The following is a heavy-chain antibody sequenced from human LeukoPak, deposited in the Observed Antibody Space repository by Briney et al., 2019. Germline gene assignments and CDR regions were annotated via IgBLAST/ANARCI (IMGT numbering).Heavy chain of an antibody. CDR1: GFTFSSYW. CDR2: IKQDGSEK. J-gene: IGHJ4*02. V-gene: IGHV3-7*03. CDR3: TRNHYYASETSETSYNPFDY. Sequence: GGSLRLSCAASGFTFSSYWMSWVRQAPGKGLEWVANIKQDGSEKYYVDSVKGRFTISRDNAENSLYLQMNSLRAEDTAMYYCTRNHYYASETSETSYNPFDYWGQGTLVTVSS. D-gene: IGHD3-10*01.